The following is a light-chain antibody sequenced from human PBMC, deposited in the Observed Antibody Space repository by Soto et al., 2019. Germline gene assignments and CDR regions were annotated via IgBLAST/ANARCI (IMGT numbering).Light chain of an antibody. Sequence: EIVLTQSPATLSLSPGEIATLSCSSSQSVSRYLAWYQQKPGQAPRLLIYDASNRATGIPARFSGSGSGTDFTLTISSLEPEDFAVYYCQQRSNWPPITFGQGTRLEI. J-gene: IGKJ5*01. V-gene: IGKV3-11*01. CDR1: QSVSRY. CDR2: DAS. CDR3: QQRSNWPPIT.